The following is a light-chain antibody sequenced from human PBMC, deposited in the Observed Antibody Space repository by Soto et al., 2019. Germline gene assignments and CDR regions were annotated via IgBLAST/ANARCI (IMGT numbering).Light chain of an antibody. Sequence: QSVLTQPASVSGSPGQSITISCTGTSSDVCGYNYVSWYQQHPGKAPKVMIYDVTNRPSGVSNRFSGSKSVNTASLTISGLQAEDEANYYCSSSRTSSAYVFGTGTKLTVL. J-gene: IGLJ1*01. CDR1: SSDVCGYNY. CDR2: DVT. V-gene: IGLV2-14*01. CDR3: SSSRTSSAYV.